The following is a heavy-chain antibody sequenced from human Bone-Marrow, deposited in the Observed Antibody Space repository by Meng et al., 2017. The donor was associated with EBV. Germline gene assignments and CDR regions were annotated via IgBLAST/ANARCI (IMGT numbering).Heavy chain of an antibody. CDR1: GESITTYTSY. CDR3: ARRAASWFDP. Sequence: QLQLQESAPGLVNPSDPLSLTCTVSGESITTYTSYWGWTRQPPGKGLEWIGTIYHSGTTYYNPSLQSRVTISVDTSKNQFSLKMNSVTAADTAVYYCARRAASWFDPWGQGALVTVFS. D-gene: IGHD5-18*01. J-gene: IGHJ5*02. V-gene: IGHV4-39*01. CDR2: IYHSGTT.